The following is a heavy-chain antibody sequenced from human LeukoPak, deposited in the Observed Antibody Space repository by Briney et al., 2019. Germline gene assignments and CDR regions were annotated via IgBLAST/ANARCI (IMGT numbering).Heavy chain of an antibody. Sequence: SETLSLTCAVYGGSFSGYYWSWIRQPPGKGLEWIGEINHSGSTNYNPSLKRRVTISVDTSKNQFSLKLSSVTAADTAVYYCARYGSGSYYTPITFDYWGQGTLVTVSS. V-gene: IGHV4-34*01. D-gene: IGHD3-10*01. J-gene: IGHJ4*02. CDR3: ARYGSGSYYTPITFDY. CDR1: GGSFSGYY. CDR2: INHSGST.